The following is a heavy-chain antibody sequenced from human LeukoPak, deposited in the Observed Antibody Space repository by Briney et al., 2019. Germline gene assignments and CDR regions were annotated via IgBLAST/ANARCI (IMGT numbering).Heavy chain of an antibody. CDR1: GFTFSSYA. V-gene: IGHV3-23*01. CDR2: ISGSGGST. J-gene: IGHJ6*02. Sequence: GGSLRLSCAASGFTFSSYAMSWVRQAPGKGLEWVSAISGSGGSTFYADSVKGRFTISRDNSKNTLYLQMNSLRAEDTAVYYCAKVKTPQRYGMDVWGQGTTVTVSS. CDR3: AKVKTPQRYGMDV.